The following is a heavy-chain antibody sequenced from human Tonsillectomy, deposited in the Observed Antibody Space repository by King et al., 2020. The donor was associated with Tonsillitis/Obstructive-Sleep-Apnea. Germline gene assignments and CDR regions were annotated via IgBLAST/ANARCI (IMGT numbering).Heavy chain of an antibody. Sequence: QLVESGGGLVQPGGSLRLSCSASGLNFSSYAMHWVRQAPGKGLEYVSAISSNGGSTYYADSVKGRFTISRDNSKNTLYLQMSSLRAEDTAVYYCVKEVGGGYDYDWYFDLWGRGTLVTVSS. CDR1: GLNFSSYA. V-gene: IGHV3-64D*06. CDR3: VKEVGGGYDYDWYFDL. J-gene: IGHJ2*01. CDR2: ISSNGGST. D-gene: IGHD5-12*01.